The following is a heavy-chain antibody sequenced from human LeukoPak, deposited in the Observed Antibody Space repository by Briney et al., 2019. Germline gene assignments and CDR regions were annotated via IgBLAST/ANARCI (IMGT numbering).Heavy chain of an antibody. D-gene: IGHD2-2*02. CDR2: IRYDGTNK. V-gene: IGHV3-30*02. CDR3: AKGYCGSTTCYTGFDY. Sequence: GGSLRLSCAASGFTFSDYGMHWVRQAPGRGLEWVAFIRYDGTNKYYADSAKGRFTISRDNSKNTLYLQMNSLRAEDTAVYYCAKGYCGSTTCYTGFDYWGQGTLVTVSS. CDR1: GFTFSDYG. J-gene: IGHJ4*02.